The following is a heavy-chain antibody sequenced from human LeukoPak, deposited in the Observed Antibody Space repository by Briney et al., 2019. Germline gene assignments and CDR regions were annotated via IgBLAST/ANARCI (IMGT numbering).Heavy chain of an antibody. J-gene: IGHJ6*02. Sequence: GGSLRLSCVASRFTLSSYWMNWVRQAPGKGLVWVARTNSDGSYTDYADSVKGRFIISRDNAKNTLYLQMNSLRAEDTAVYYCASIPTPLGYCSGGSCYSNYYYGMDVWGQGTTVTVSS. CDR2: TNSDGSYT. CDR3: ASIPTPLGYCSGGSCYSNYYYGMDV. V-gene: IGHV3-74*01. CDR1: RFTLSSYW. D-gene: IGHD2-15*01.